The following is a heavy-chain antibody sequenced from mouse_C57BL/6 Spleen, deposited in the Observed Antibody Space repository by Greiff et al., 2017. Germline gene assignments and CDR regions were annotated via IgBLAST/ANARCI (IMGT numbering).Heavy chain of an antibody. V-gene: IGHV1-42*01. Sequence: VQLQQSGPELVKPGASVKISCKASGYSFTGYYMNWVKQSPEKSLEWIGEINPSTGGTTYNQKFKAKATLTVDQSSSTAYMPLKSLTSEDSAVYYCARDSMCYWGKGTSVTVSS. CDR1: GYSFTGYY. CDR3: ARDSMCY. J-gene: IGHJ4*01. CDR2: INPSTGGT.